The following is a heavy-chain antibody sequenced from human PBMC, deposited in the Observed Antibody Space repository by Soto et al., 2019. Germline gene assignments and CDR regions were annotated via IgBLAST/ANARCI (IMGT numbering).Heavy chain of an antibody. CDR2: ISAYNGNT. V-gene: IGHV1-18*04. CDR1: GYTFTSYG. J-gene: IGHJ5*02. D-gene: IGHD3-9*01. Sequence: ASVKVSSNASGYTFTSYGISWVRQAPGQGLEWVGWISAYNGNTKYVEKLQGRVTMTTDTSTSTAYMELRSLRSDDTAVYYCARDLRAPSYYDSLTGYYANWFDPWGQGTLVTVSS. CDR3: ARDLRAPSYYDSLTGYYANWFDP.